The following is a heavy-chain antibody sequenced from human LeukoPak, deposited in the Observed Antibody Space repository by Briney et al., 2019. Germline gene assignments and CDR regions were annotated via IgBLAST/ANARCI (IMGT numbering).Heavy chain of an antibody. CDR3: ARGGYFYDTNDGY. V-gene: IGHV3-48*03. CDR2: IRSSGSTI. CDR1: GFTFSSYA. Sequence: GGSLRLSCAASGFTFSSYAMNWVRHAPGKGLEWVSYIRSSGSTIYYADSVKGRFTISRDNAKNSLFLQMNSLRAEDTAVYYCARGGYFYDTNDGYSGQGTLVTVSS. J-gene: IGHJ4*02. D-gene: IGHD3-22*01.